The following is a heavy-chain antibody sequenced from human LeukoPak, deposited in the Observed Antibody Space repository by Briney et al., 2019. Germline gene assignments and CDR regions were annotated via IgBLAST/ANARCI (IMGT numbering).Heavy chain of an antibody. D-gene: IGHD3-16*01. CDR3: AKRKVPASLGEAFDI. V-gene: IGHV3-23*01. CDR2: IFSGGDGT. CDR1: GVIFDYYA. J-gene: IGHJ3*02. Sequence: GVSLRLSCAASGVIFDYYAMGWVRQAPGKGLEWVSNIFSGGDGTLYADSVKGRFTISRDNSQNMLYLQMNSLRVEDTALYYCAKRKVPASLGEAFDIWGQGTMVTVSS.